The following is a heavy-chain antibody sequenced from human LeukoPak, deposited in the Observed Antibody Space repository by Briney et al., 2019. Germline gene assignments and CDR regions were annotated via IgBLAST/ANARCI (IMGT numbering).Heavy chain of an antibody. Sequence: GESLKISCKGSGYSFTSYWIGWVRQMPGKGLEWMGIIYPGDSDTRYSPSFQGQVTISADKSISTAYLQWSSLKASDTAMYYCARLAYCGGDCYAHFDYWGRGTLVTVSS. V-gene: IGHV5-51*01. J-gene: IGHJ4*02. D-gene: IGHD2-21*02. CDR3: ARLAYCGGDCYAHFDY. CDR2: IYPGDSDT. CDR1: GYSFTSYW.